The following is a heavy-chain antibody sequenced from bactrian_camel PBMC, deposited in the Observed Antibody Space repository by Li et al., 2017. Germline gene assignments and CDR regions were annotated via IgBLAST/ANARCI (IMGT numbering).Heavy chain of an antibody. CDR3: AADYDLTLCAGWQRLPFDY. CDR2: IYTAGAL. V-gene: IGHV3S1*01. CDR1: GDTFRHAC. J-gene: IGHJ4*01. D-gene: IGHD5*01. Sequence: HVQLVESGGGSVQAGGSLRLSCVASGDTFRHACMAWFRQSTGKEREGVATIYTAGALYYADSVKGRFTISQDIAEHTVYLQMTGLKPDDTAKYYCAADYDLTLCAGWQRLPFDYWGQGTQVTVS.